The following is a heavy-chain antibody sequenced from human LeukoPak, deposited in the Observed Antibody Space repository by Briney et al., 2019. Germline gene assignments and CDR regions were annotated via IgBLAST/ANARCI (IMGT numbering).Heavy chain of an antibody. CDR1: DGSISNFY. D-gene: IGHD4-23*01. CDR2: IFYSGST. Sequence: PSETLSLTCTVSDGSISNFYWSWIRQPPGKGLEWIGYIFYSGSTNYNPSLKSRVTISVDTSKNQFSLKLTSLTAADTALYYCARSHSAYGGFFDYWGQGTLVSVSS. V-gene: IGHV4-59*08. J-gene: IGHJ4*02. CDR3: ARSHSAYGGFFDY.